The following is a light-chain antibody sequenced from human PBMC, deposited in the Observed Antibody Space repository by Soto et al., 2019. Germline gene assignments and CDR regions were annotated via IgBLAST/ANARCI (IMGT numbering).Light chain of an antibody. Sequence: SVLTESPSVSAAPGQKVTISCSGHSSNIGSNDVSWYQQLPGKAPKLLIYENSQRPSGIPDRFSGSKSGTSATLGITGLQTGDEADYYCGTWDSSLIALFGTGTKVTVL. CDR1: SSNIGSND. CDR3: GTWDSSLIAL. J-gene: IGLJ1*01. CDR2: ENS. V-gene: IGLV1-51*02.